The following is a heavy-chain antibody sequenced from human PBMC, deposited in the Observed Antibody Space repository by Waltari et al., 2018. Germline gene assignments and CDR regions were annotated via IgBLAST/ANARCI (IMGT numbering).Heavy chain of an antibody. CDR3: ARENYYGSGTYPMDV. CDR2: ISSSSTTI. Sequence: EVQLVESGGGLVQPGGSLRLSCAASEFTFSSYRMNWVRQAPGKGLEWVSYISSSSTTIYYADSVKGRFTISRDNAKNSLYLQMNSLRDEDTAVYYCARENYYGSGTYPMDVWGKGTTVTVSS. D-gene: IGHD3-10*01. J-gene: IGHJ6*04. CDR1: EFTFSSYR. V-gene: IGHV3-48*02.